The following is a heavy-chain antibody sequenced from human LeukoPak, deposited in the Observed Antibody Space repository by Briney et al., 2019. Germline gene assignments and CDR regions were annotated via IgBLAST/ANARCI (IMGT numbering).Heavy chain of an antibody. J-gene: IGHJ6*03. CDR3: AKTPSLASTYYVFWSGYNYYYMDV. Sequence: PGGSLRLSCAASGFTFSSYAMSWVRQAPGKGLEGFSAISGSGGSTYYADSVKGRFTISRDNSKSTLYLQMNSLRAEDTAVYYCAKTPSLASTYYVFWSGYNYYYMDVWGKGTTVTVPS. CDR2: ISGSGGST. D-gene: IGHD3-3*01. CDR1: GFTFSSYA. V-gene: IGHV3-23*01.